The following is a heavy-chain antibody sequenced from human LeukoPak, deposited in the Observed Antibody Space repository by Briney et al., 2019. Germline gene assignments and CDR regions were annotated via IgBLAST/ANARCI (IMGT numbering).Heavy chain of an antibody. Sequence: PGGSLRLSCAASGFTFSSYNMKWVRQAPGKGLEWVATISGSGGRTYYADSVKGRFTVSRDNSKNTLYLEVNSLRAEDTAVYYCAKDKGVGSYSSLDYWGQGTLVIVSS. CDR3: AKDKGVGSYSSLDY. D-gene: IGHD1-26*01. V-gene: IGHV3-23*01. CDR1: GFTFSSYN. J-gene: IGHJ4*02. CDR2: ISGSGGRT.